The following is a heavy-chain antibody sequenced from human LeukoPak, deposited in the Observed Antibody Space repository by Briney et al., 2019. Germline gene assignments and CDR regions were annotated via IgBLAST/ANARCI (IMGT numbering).Heavy chain of an antibody. D-gene: IGHD5-12*01. Sequence: GASVKVSCKASGYTFTDYFIHWVRQAPGQGLEWMGRFNPNSGVTVYSQKFQSRITVTGDTSISTAYMELNSLTSDDTAIYYCARGLLDPSGPFYNWFDPWGQGTLVIVSS. J-gene: IGHJ5*02. CDR2: FNPNSGVT. CDR1: GYTFTDYF. V-gene: IGHV1-2*06. CDR3: ARGLLDPSGPFYNWFDP.